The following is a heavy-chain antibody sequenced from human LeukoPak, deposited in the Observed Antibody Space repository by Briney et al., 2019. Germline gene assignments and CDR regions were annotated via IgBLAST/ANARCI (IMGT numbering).Heavy chain of an antibody. V-gene: IGHV4-34*01. J-gene: IGHJ4*02. CDR3: ASGQRRYFDY. Sequence: PSETLSLTCAVYGGSFSGYYWSWIRQPPGKGLEWIGEINHSGSTNYNPSLKSRVTISVDTSKNQFSLKLSSVTAADTAVYYCASGQRRYFDYWGQGTLVTVSS. CDR2: INHSGST. D-gene: IGHD1-1*01. CDR1: GGSFSGYY.